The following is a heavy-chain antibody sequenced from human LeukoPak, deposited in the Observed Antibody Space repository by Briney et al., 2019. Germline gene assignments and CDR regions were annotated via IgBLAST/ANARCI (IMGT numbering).Heavy chain of an antibody. Sequence: SETLSLTCAVYGGSFSGYYWSWIRQPPGKGLEWIGEINHSGSTNYNPSLKSRVTISVDTFKNQFSLKLSSVTAADTAVYYCAREALWFGESLYYFDYWGQGTLVTVSS. CDR2: INHSGST. J-gene: IGHJ4*02. D-gene: IGHD3-10*01. CDR1: GGSFSGYY. V-gene: IGHV4-34*01. CDR3: AREALWFGESLYYFDY.